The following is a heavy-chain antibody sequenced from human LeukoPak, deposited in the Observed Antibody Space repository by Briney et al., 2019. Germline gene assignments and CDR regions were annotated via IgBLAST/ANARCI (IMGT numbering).Heavy chain of an antibody. D-gene: IGHD3-16*01. V-gene: IGHV1-58*01. J-gene: IGHJ6*04. CDR1: GFTFTSSA. Sequence: ASVKVSCKASGFTFTSSAVQWVRQARGQRLEWIGWIVVGSGNTNYAQKFQERVTITRDMSTSTAYMELSSLRSEDTAVYYCAVSLSLGGWEYNSYYYSGMDVWGKGTTVTVSS. CDR2: IVVGSGNT. CDR3: AVSLSLGGWEYNSYYYSGMDV.